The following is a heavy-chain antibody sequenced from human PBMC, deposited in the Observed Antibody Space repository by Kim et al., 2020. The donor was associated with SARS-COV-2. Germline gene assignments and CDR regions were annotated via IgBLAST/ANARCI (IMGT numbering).Heavy chain of an antibody. CDR3: ARDLAVAGTRYFDL. CDR1: GFTFSDYY. J-gene: IGHJ2*01. V-gene: IGHV3-11*05. CDR2: ISSSSSYT. D-gene: IGHD6-19*01. Sequence: GGSLRLSCAASGFTFSDYYMSWIRQAPGKGLGWVSYISSSSSYTNYADSVKGRFTISRDNAKNSLYLQMNSLRAEDTAVYYCARDLAVAGTRYFDLWGRGTLVTVSS.